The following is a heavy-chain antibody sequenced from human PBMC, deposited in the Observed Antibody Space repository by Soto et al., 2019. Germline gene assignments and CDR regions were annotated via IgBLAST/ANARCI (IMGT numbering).Heavy chain of an antibody. Sequence: EAQLVESGGGLVQPGGSLRLSCAASGYTFSSYSMNWVRQAPGKGLEWVSYISSSSSTIYYADSVKGRFTISRDNAKNSLYLQMNSLRAEDTAVYYCARDAPPDDYWGQGTLVTVSS. CDR3: ARDAPPDDY. CDR1: GYTFSSYS. J-gene: IGHJ4*02. CDR2: ISSSSSTI. V-gene: IGHV3-48*01.